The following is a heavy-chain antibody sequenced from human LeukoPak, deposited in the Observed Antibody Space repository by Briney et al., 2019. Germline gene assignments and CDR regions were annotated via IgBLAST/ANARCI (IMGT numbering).Heavy chain of an antibody. J-gene: IGHJ4*02. D-gene: IGHD5-12*01. CDR2: INPSGGST. CDR3: ARDFRGYSGAGYFDY. Sequence: GASVKVSCKASGYTFTSYYMHWVRQAPGQGLEWMGIINPSGGSTSYAQKFQGRVTMTRDTSTSTVYMELSSLRSEDTAVYYCARDFRGYSGAGYFDYWGQGTLVTVSS. V-gene: IGHV1-46*01. CDR1: GYTFTSYY.